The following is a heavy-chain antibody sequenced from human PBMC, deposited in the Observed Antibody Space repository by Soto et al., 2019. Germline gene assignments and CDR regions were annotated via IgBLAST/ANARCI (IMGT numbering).Heavy chain of an antibody. J-gene: IGHJ5*02. D-gene: IGHD2-15*01. CDR1: GYTFTSYY. V-gene: IGHV1-46*01. CDR2: INPSGGST. Sequence: ASVKVSCKASGYTFTSYYMHWVRQAPGQGLEWMGIINPSGGSTSYAQKFQGRVTMTRDTSTSTVYMELSSLRSEDTAVYYCARDGCGGSCYSASSLFWFDPWGQGTLVTVSS. CDR3: ARDGCGGSCYSASSLFWFDP.